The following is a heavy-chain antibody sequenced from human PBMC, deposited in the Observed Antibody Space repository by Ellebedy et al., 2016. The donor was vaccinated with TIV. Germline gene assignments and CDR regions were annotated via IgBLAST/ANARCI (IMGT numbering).Heavy chain of an antibody. CDR3: ASSLLMYGSGSFDY. Sequence: KVSCKGSGYSFTSYWIGWVRQMPGKGLEWMGRIDPSDSYTNYSPSFQGHVTISADKSISTAYLQWSSLKASDTAMYYCASSLLMYGSGSFDYWGQGTLVTVSS. V-gene: IGHV5-10-1*01. CDR2: IDPSDSYT. CDR1: GYSFTSYW. D-gene: IGHD3-10*01. J-gene: IGHJ4*02.